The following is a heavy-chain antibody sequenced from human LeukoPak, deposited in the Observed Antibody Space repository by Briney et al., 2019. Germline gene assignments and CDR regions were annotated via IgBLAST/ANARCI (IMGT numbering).Heavy chain of an antibody. CDR2: ISSSSSFL. CDR1: GFTFSSYS. D-gene: IGHD5-24*01. CDR3: ARDRDGYNNPGY. V-gene: IGHV3-21*01. Sequence: GSLRLSCAASGFTFSSYSMNWVRQAPGKGLEWVSSISSSSSFLYYADSVKGRFTISRDNAKNSLYLQMNSLRAEDTAVYYCARDRDGYNNPGYWGQGTLVTVSS. J-gene: IGHJ4*02.